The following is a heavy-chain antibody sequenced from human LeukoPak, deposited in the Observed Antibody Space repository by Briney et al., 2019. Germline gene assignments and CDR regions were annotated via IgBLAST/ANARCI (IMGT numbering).Heavy chain of an antibody. CDR3: AKDRIAARGLFDY. D-gene: IGHD6-13*01. CDR2: ISGSGGST. Sequence: GGSLRLSCAASEFTFSSYAMSWVRQAPGEGLEWVSAISGSGGSTYYADSVKGRFTISRDNSKNTLYLQMNSLRAEDTAVYYCAKDRIAARGLFDYWGQGTLVTVSS. J-gene: IGHJ4*02. V-gene: IGHV3-23*01. CDR1: EFTFSSYA.